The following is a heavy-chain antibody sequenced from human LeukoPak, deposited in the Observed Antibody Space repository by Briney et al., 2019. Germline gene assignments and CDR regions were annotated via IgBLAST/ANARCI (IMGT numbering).Heavy chain of an antibody. CDR1: GFTFSSYG. J-gene: IGHJ4*02. Sequence: GGSLRLSCAASGFTFSSYGMSWVRQAPGQGLEWVSFITPGGASTSYADSVKGRFTISRDNPRNTLYMQMNSLRDEDTALYYCAVMHGYYDGSGYWVQWGQGTLVTVSS. CDR2: ITPGGAST. CDR3: AVMHGYYDGSGYWVQ. V-gene: IGHV3-23*01. D-gene: IGHD3-22*01.